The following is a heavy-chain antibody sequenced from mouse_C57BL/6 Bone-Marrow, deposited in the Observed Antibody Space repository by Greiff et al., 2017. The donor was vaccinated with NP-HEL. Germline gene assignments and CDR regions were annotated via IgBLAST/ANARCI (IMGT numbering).Heavy chain of an antibody. V-gene: IGHV1-26*01. CDR1: GYTFTSYY. J-gene: IGHJ4*01. CDR3: AVWEFSMDY. D-gene: IGHD4-1*01. Sequence: EVQLQQSGPPLLKPWASVKISCKSSGYTFTSYYLPFLPPIPAPRLSFLFYLPPHTGGTSYNQKFKGKATLTVDKSSSTAYMELRSLTSEDSAVYYCAVWEFSMDYWGQGTSVTVSS. CDR2: LPPHTGGT.